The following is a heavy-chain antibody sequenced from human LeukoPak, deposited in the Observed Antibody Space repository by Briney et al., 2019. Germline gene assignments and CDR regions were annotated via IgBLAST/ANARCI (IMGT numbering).Heavy chain of an antibody. CDR1: GGSISRSSYY. CDR2: SYYSGST. Sequence: SETLSLTCTVSGGSISRSSYYWGWIRQPPGKGLEWIGSSYYSGSTYYNPSLKSRVTISVDTPKNQFSLKLSSVTAADTAVYYCARPNFLGVMTAPSAFDIWGQGTMVTVSS. D-gene: IGHD2-21*02. CDR3: ARPNFLGVMTAPSAFDI. V-gene: IGHV4-39*01. J-gene: IGHJ3*02.